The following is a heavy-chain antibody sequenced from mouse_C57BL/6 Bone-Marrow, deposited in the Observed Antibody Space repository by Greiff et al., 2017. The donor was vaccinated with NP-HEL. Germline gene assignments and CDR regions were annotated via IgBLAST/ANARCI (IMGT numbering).Heavy chain of an antibody. J-gene: IGHJ3*01. V-gene: IGHV10-1*01. CDR3: VGSYDYDEDDWLAY. Sequence: EVNVVESGGGLVQPKGSLKLSCAASGFSFNTYAMNWVRQAPGKGLEWVARFRSKSNNYATYYADSVKDRFTISRDDSERMLYLKMNNLKTEETSMYDCVGSYDYDEDDWLAYWGQGTLVTVSA. D-gene: IGHD2-4*01. CDR1: GFSFNTYA. CDR2: FRSKSNNYAT.